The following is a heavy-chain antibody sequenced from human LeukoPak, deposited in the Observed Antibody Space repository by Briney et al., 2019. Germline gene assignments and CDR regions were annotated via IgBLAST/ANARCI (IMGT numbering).Heavy chain of an antibody. CDR1: GGSISSGGYS. V-gene: IGHV4-30-2*01. CDR2: IYHSGST. D-gene: IGHD6-13*01. Sequence: SETLSLTCAVSGGSISSGGYSWSWIRQPPGKGLEWIGYIYHSGSTYYNPSLKSRVTISVDRSKNQFSLKLSSVTAADTAVHYCARGIAAAGTVGDWFDPWGQGTLVTVSS. CDR3: ARGIAAAGTVGDWFDP. J-gene: IGHJ5*02.